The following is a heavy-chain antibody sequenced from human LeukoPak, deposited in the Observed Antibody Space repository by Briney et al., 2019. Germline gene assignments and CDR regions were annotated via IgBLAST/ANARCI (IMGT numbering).Heavy chain of an antibody. CDR2: INHSGST. J-gene: IGHJ5*02. CDR1: GGSFSGYY. D-gene: IGHD3-10*01. Sequence: PSETLSLTCAVYGGSFSGYYWSWIRQPPGKGLEWIGEINHSGSTNYNPSLKSRVTISVDTSKNQFSLKLSSVTAADTAVYYCARGLYYWAYGSGSYRWFDPWGQGTLVTVSS. V-gene: IGHV4-34*01. CDR3: ARGLYYWAYGSGSYRWFDP.